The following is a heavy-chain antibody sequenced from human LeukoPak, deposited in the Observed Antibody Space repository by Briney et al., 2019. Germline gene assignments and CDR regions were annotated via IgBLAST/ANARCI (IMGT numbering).Heavy chain of an antibody. J-gene: IGHJ4*02. D-gene: IGHD4-17*01. CDR3: ARGGDYDDY. V-gene: IGHV3-21*01. CDR2: INRGRTYI. CDR1: GFTLNDYT. Sequence: GGSLRLSCAASGFTLNDYTINWVRQAPGKGVEWVSCINRGRTYIFYAESVEGRFTLSRDNANNSLYLQLRSLRAEDTAVYYCARGGDYDDYWGQGTLVTVSS.